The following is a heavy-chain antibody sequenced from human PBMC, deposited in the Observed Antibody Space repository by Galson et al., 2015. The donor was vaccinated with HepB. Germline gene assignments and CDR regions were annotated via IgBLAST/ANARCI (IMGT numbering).Heavy chain of an antibody. CDR1: GDSVSTNSAA. CDR3: ARGWTGYWYFDL. V-gene: IGHV6-1*01. CDR2: TYYKSKWYN. J-gene: IGHJ2*01. D-gene: IGHD3/OR15-3a*01. Sequence: CAISGDSVSTNSAAWNWIRQSPSRGLEWLGRTYYKSKWYNGYAVSVKSRIIINPDTSKNQFSLQLNSVTPEDTAVYYCARGWTGYWYFDLWGRGTPVTVSS.